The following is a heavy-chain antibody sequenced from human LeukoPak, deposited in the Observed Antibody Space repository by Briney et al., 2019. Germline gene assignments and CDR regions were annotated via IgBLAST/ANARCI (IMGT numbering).Heavy chain of an antibody. CDR1: GGSISSYY. J-gene: IGHJ4*02. CDR3: ARGGSSGWVDY. D-gene: IGHD6-19*01. CDR2: IYFSGST. V-gene: IGHV4-59*01. Sequence: SETLSLTCTVSGGSISSYYWSWIRQPPGKGLEWIGYIYFSGSTNYNPSLKSQVTISIDTSKNRFSLKLSPVTAADTAVYYCARGGSSGWVDYWGKGTLVTVSS.